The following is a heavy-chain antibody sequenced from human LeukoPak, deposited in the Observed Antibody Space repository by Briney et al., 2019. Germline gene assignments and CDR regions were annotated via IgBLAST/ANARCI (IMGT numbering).Heavy chain of an antibody. CDR2: INHSGST. Sequence: SETLSLTCNVSCGSISTYYWSWIRQPPGKGLEWIGEINHSGSTNYNPSLKSRVTISVDTSKNQFSLKLSSVTAADTAVYYCARVIYDSSGYPHGAFDIWGQGAMVTVSS. D-gene: IGHD3-22*01. CDR3: ARVIYDSSGYPHGAFDI. V-gene: IGHV4-34*01. CDR1: CGSISTYY. J-gene: IGHJ3*02.